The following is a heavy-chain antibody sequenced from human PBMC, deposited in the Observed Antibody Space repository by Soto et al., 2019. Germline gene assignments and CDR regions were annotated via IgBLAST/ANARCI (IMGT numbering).Heavy chain of an antibody. CDR1: GDSVSSNSAA. V-gene: IGHV6-1*01. D-gene: IGHD2-15*01. Sequence: SQTLSLTCAISGDSVSSNSAAWNWIRQSPSRGLEWLGRTYYRSKWYNDYAVSVKSRITINPDTSKNQFSLQLNSVTPEDTAVYYCARGAGHCSGGSCYAYYYYGMDVWGQGTTVTVSS. CDR3: ARGAGHCSGGSCYAYYYYGMDV. J-gene: IGHJ6*02. CDR2: TYYRSKWYN.